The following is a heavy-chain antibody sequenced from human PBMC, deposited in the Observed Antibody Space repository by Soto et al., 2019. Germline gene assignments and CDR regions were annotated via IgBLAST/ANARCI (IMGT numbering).Heavy chain of an antibody. CDR3: AHTLLWFGALGWYYYGMDV. CDR1: GFSLSTSGVG. Sequence: GSGPTLVNATRTLGLTFTFSGFSLSTSGVGVGWIRQPPGKALEWLALIYWNDDKRYSPSLKSRLTITKDTSKNQVVLTMTNMDPVDTATYYCAHTLLWFGALGWYYYGMDVWGQGTTVTVSS. D-gene: IGHD3-10*01. J-gene: IGHJ6*02. V-gene: IGHV2-5*01. CDR2: IYWNDDK.